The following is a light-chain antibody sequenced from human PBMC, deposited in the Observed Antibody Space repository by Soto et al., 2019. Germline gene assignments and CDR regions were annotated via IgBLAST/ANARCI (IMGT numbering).Light chain of an antibody. V-gene: IGKV3-15*01. Sequence: EIVMTQSPDTLSVSPGERATLSCRASQSISSNLAWYQQKPGQAPRLLIYGASTRATGIPVRFSASGSGTEFTLTIISLQSEDFAVCYCQQENNWPLFTVGPEAKVDIK. J-gene: IGKJ3*01. CDR1: QSISSN. CDR3: QQENNWPLFT. CDR2: GAS.